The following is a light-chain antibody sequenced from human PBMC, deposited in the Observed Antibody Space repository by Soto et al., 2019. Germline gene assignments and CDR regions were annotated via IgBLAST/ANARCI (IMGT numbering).Light chain of an antibody. CDR2: GAS. V-gene: IGKV3-20*01. J-gene: IGKJ1*01. CDR3: QQYDNWPQT. Sequence: EIVLTQSPGTLSFSAWQRATHSGRASQSVSSSYLAWYQKKPGQAPRLLIYGASSRATGIPARFSGSGSGTEFTLTISSLQSVDFAVYYCQQYDNWPQTFGQGTKVDIK. CDR1: QSVSSSY.